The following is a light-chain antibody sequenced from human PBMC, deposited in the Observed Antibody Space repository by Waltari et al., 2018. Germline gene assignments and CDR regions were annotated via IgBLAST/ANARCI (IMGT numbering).Light chain of an antibody. J-gene: IGKJ1*01. Sequence: EIVMTKSPLPFSVTLGEPASISCTSSQSLLHTNGHYYLDWYLQKPGQSPQLLIYAASNRAPGVPDRFSGSGSGRDFTLTISRVEADDFGTYFCMQALQTWTFGQGTKVDMK. CDR2: AAS. CDR1: QSLLHTNGHYY. CDR3: MQALQTWT. V-gene: IGKV2-28*01.